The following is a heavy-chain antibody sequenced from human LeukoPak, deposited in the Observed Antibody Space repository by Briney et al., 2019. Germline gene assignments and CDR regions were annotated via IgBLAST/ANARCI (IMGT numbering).Heavy chain of an antibody. CDR1: GFTFSSYA. CDR2: ISGSGGST. Sequence: GGSLRLSCAASGFTFSSYAMSWVRQAPGKGLEWVSAISGSGGSTYYADSVKGRFTISRDKSKNTLYLQMNSLRAEDTAVYSCAKVYPARSLYYFDYWGQGTLVTVSS. J-gene: IGHJ4*02. V-gene: IGHV3-23*01. D-gene: IGHD5-24*01. CDR3: AKVYPARSLYYFDY.